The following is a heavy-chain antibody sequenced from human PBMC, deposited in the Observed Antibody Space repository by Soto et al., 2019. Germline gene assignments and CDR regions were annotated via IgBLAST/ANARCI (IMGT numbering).Heavy chain of an antibody. V-gene: IGHV3-74*01. CDR1: GFTFSSHW. CDR2: LNSDGSSR. Sequence: GGSLRLSCAASGFTFSSHWMHWVRQAPGKGLVWVSRLNSDGSSRYYGDSMKGRVTISRDNAKNTVYLQMDSLRDEDSAVYYCARGLNNYYGMDVWGQGTTVTVSS. J-gene: IGHJ6*02. CDR3: ARGLNNYYGMDV.